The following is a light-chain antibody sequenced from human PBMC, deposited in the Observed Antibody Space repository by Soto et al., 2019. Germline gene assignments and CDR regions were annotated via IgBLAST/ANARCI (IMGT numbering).Light chain of an antibody. CDR1: QSLSSY. J-gene: IGKJ4*01. CDR2: AAS. Sequence: DIQMTQSPSSLSASVGDRVTITCRASQSLSSYLNWYQHKPGKAPKLLIYAASSLQSGVTSRFSGSGSGTDFTLTISSLQPEDFASYYCQQSYSTPLTFGGGTKVE. V-gene: IGKV1-39*01. CDR3: QQSYSTPLT.